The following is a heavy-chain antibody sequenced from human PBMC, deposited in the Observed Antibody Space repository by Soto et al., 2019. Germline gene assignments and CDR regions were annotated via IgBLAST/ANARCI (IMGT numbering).Heavy chain of an antibody. J-gene: IGHJ4*02. CDR3: VKWHTSNFDSLPFTGFDF. V-gene: IGHV3-23*01. D-gene: IGHD3-22*01. Sequence: GGSLRLSCVGSGFTFSDSVMAWVRQAPGKGLEWLSVMSGDGRTRYALSVTGRFTISRDNSKNTLYLQMRSLRAEDAAAYYCVKWHTSNFDSLPFTGFDFWGQGTQVTVYS. CDR1: GFTFSDSV. CDR2: MSGDGRT.